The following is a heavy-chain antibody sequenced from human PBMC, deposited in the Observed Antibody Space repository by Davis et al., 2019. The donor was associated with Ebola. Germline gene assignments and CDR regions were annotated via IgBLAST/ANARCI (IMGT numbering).Heavy chain of an antibody. CDR3: ATDTSGYYRV. J-gene: IGHJ4*02. Sequence: PGGSLRLSCTASGFTFSTSWMTWVRQAPGRGLEWVANINQDGSGKYYVDSVKGRFTISRDNAKNSLYRQMSSLGAEDTAVYHCATDTSGYYRVWGQGTLVTVSS. CDR2: INQDGSGK. CDR1: GFTFSTSW. V-gene: IGHV3-7*01. D-gene: IGHD3-22*01.